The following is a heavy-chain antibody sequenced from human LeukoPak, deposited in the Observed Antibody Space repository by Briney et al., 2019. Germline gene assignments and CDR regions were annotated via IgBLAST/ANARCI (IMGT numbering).Heavy chain of an antibody. V-gene: IGHV4-59*01. D-gene: IGHD5-12*01. Sequence: SGPGLVKPSETLSLTCTVSGGSISSYYWSWIRQPPGKGLEWIGYIYYSGSTNYNPSLKSRVTISIDTSKNQFSLKLSSVTAADTAVYYCARAGYSGPVFDYWGQGTLVTVSS. CDR3: ARAGYSGPVFDY. CDR1: GGSISSYY. CDR2: IYYSGST. J-gene: IGHJ4*02.